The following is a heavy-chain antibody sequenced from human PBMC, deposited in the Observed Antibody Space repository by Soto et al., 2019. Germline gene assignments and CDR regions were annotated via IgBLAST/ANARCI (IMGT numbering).Heavy chain of an antibody. CDR1: GYTFTSYA. CDR3: ARGPDYEGYFDY. CDR2: IILPFGTP. D-gene: IGHD4-17*01. V-gene: IGHV1-69*13. Sequence: SVKVSCKASGYTFTSYAISWVRQAPGQGLEWMGVIILPFGTPNYAQTFQGRVTITADESMTTAYMELSGLRSEDTAVYYCARGPDYEGYFDYWGRGTLVTVSS. J-gene: IGHJ4*02.